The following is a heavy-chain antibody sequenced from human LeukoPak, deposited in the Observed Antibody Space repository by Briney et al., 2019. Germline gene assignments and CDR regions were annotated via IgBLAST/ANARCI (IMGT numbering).Heavy chain of an antibody. J-gene: IGHJ1*01. CDR3: ARYLDYGGNSRVFQH. CDR1: GGSLSAYY. Sequence: SETLSLTCAVYGGSLSAYYWTWIRQPPGKGLEWIGEINHGGSTNYNPSLKSRVTISIDTSKNQLSLKLSSVTAADTAVYYCARYLDYGGNSRVFQHWGQGTLVTVSS. D-gene: IGHD4-23*01. CDR2: INHGGST. V-gene: IGHV4-34*01.